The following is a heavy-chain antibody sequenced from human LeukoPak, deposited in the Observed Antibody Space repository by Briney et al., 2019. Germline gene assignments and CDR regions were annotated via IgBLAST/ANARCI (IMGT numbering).Heavy chain of an antibody. Sequence: GASVKVSCKASGYTFTSYGISWVRQAPGQGLEWMGCISAYNGNTNYAQKLQGRVTMTTDTSTSTAYMELRSLRSDDTAVYYCATMGYGSGSYYNVGSYWGQGTLVTVSS. CDR2: ISAYNGNT. CDR3: ATMGYGSGSYYNVGSY. CDR1: GYTFTSYG. J-gene: IGHJ4*02. D-gene: IGHD3-10*01. V-gene: IGHV1-18*01.